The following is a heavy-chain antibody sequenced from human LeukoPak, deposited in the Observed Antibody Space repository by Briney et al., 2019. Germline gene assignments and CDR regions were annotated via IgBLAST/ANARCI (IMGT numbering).Heavy chain of an antibody. D-gene: IGHD1-1*01. CDR3: ARDQARSRGYPS. CDR1: GYTFTGHY. CDR2: INPSSGGT. V-gene: IGHV1-2*02. Sequence: ASVKVSCKASGYTFTGHYMHWMRQTPGQGLEWMGWINPSSGGTNYAQKFQGRVTMTRDTSISTAYMELSRLTSDDTAVYYCARDQARSRGYPSWGQGTLVTVSS. J-gene: IGHJ4*02.